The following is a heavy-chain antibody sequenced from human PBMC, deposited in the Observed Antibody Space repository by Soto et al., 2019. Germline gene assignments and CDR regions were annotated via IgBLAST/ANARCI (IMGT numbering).Heavy chain of an antibody. CDR1: GYTFTSYG. CDR2: ISGYNNNK. J-gene: IGHJ4*02. CDR3: ARVGAIAPAEGDY. V-gene: IGHV1-18*01. Sequence: QIQLVQSGTEVREPGASVKVSCQASGYTFTSYGIIWVRQAPGQGLELMGWISGYNNNKNYAQNYQARVTMTTDNSTRTAYMELRSLRSDDTAVYYCARVGAIAPAEGDYWGQGTLVTVSS. D-gene: IGHD6-13*01.